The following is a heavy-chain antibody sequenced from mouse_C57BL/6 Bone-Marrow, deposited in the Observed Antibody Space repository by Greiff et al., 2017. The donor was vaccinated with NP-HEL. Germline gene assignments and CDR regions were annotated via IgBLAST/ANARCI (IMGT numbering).Heavy chain of an antibody. V-gene: IGHV1-72*01. CDR1: GYTFTSYW. Sequence: QVQLQQPGADLVKPGASVKLSCKASGYTFTSYWMHWVKQRPGRGLEWIGRIDPNSGGTKFNEKFKTQATLTVDKPSSTAYMQLSSLTSEDAAVYYCARYYYGSRGWYFDVGGTGTTVTVSS. CDR2: IDPNSGGT. CDR3: ARYYYGSRGWYFDV. J-gene: IGHJ1*03. D-gene: IGHD1-1*01.